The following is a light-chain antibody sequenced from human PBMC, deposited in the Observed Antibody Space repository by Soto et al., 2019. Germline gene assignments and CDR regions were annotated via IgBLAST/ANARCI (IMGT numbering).Light chain of an antibody. CDR3: QQYYSTPQT. CDR2: WAS. V-gene: IGKV4-1*01. Sequence: DIVMTQSPDSLAVSLGERATINCKASQSVLYSSNNKNYLAWYQQRPGQPPKLLIFWASTREPGVPDRSSGSGSGTDFTLTISSLQAEDVAVYYCQQYYSTPQTFGQGTKVEIK. J-gene: IGKJ1*01. CDR1: QSVLYSSNNKNY.